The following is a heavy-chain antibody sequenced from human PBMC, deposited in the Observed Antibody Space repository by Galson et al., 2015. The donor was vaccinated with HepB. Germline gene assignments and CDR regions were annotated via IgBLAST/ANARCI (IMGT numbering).Heavy chain of an antibody. CDR3: AKDRLYYDFWGGSEFDY. J-gene: IGHJ4*02. D-gene: IGHD3-3*01. Sequence: SLRLSCAASGFTFSSYGMHWVRQAPGKGLEWVAVISYDGSNKYYADSVKGRFTISRDNSKNTLYLQMNSLRAEDTAVYYCAKDRLYYDFWGGSEFDYWGQGTLVTVSS. CDR1: GFTFSSYG. CDR2: ISYDGSNK. V-gene: IGHV3-30*18.